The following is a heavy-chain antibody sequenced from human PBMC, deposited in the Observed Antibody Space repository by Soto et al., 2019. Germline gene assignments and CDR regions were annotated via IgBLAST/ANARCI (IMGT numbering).Heavy chain of an antibody. D-gene: IGHD2-2*02. CDR3: ARDRGPNTRDY. V-gene: IGHV3-7*01. CDR2: MNQDGSQI. CDR1: GFTLSNYW. J-gene: IGHJ4*02. Sequence: EVQVVESGGGLVQPGGSLRLSCAVSGFTLSNYWMTWVRQAPGKGLEWVAYMNQDGSQIYYVDSLRGRFTISRDNAKNSLYLQMNSLRVDDTAVYYCARDRGPNTRDYWGEGTLVTVSS.